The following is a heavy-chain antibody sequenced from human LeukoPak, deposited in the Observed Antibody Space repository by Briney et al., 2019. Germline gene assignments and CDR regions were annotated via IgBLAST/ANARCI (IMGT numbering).Heavy chain of an antibody. CDR1: GGSFSGCY. D-gene: IGHD3-10*01. CDR2: INHSGST. J-gene: IGHJ4*02. V-gene: IGHV4-34*01. Sequence: SETLSLTCAVYGGSFSGCYWSWIRQPPGKGLEWIGEINHSGSTNYNPSLKSRVTISVDTSKNQFSLKLSSVTAADTAVYYCARGGTMVRGVIITFRRFDYWGQGTLVTVSS. CDR3: ARGGTMVRGVIITFRRFDY.